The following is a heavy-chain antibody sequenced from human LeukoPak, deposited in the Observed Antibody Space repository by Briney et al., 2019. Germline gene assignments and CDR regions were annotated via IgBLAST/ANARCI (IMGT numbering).Heavy chain of an antibody. CDR2: ISYDGSNK. CDR1: GFTFSTYG. D-gene: IGHD5-18*01. J-gene: IGHJ3*01. CDR3: AKGYRPPDAFGV. Sequence: GGSLRLSCAASGFTFSTYGMHWVRQTPGKGLEWVAVISYDGSNKYYADSVKGRFTISRDNSKNTLYLQINSLRPEDTAVYYCAKGYRPPDAFGVWGQGTMVTVSS. V-gene: IGHV3-30*18.